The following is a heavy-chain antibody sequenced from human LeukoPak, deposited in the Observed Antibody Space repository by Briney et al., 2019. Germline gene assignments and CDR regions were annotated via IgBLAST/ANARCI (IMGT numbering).Heavy chain of an antibody. CDR3: ARRVATSGNFFDY. D-gene: IGHD3-3*01. V-gene: IGHV4-31*03. CDR1: GGSISSGGYY. CDR2: IYYSGST. J-gene: IGHJ4*02. Sequence: SQTLSLTCTVSGGSISSGGYYWSWIRQHPGKGLEWIGYIYYSGSTYYNPSLQSRVTISVDTSRNQFSLKLTSMTVADTAVYFCARRVATSGNFFDYWGPGTLVTVS.